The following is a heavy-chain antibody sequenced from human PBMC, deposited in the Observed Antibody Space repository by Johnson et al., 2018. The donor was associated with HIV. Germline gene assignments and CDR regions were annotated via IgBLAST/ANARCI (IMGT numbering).Heavy chain of an antibody. CDR3: AREELEPDVFDI. D-gene: IGHD1-1*01. CDR1: GFTFSSYS. CDR2: IRYDGTNK. J-gene: IGHJ3*02. Sequence: QVQLVESGGGVVQPGGSLRLSCAASGFTFSSYSMHWVRQAPGKGLEWVAFIRYDGTNKYYADSVKGRFTISRDNSKNTLYLQMNSLRADDTAVYYCAREELEPDVFDIWGQGTMVTVSS. V-gene: IGHV3-30*02.